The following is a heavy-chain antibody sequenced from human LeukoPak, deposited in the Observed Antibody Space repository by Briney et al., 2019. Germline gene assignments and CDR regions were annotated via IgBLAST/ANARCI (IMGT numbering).Heavy chain of an antibody. CDR1: GGSFSGYY. V-gene: IGHV4-34*01. Sequence: SETLSLTCAVYGGSFSGYYWSWIRQPPGKGLEWIGEINHSGSTNYDPSLKSRVTISVDTSKNQFSLKLSSVTAADTAVYYCASGGLWIQLWNRYYFDYWGQGTLVTVSS. CDR3: ASGGLWIQLWNRYYFDY. J-gene: IGHJ4*02. CDR2: INHSGST. D-gene: IGHD5-18*01.